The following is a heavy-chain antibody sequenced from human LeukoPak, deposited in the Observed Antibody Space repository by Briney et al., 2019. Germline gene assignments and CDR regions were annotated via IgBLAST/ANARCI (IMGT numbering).Heavy chain of an antibody. D-gene: IGHD2-21*01. CDR3: ARSRSRPLLPPLPKSQYYFDY. CDR1: GGSFSGYY. Sequence: SETLSLTCAVYGGSFSGYYWSWIRQPPGRGLEWIGEINHSGSTNYNPSLKSRVTISVDTSKNQFSLKLSSVTAADTAVYYCARSRSRPLLPPLPKSQYYFDYWGPGTLVTVSS. J-gene: IGHJ4*02. V-gene: IGHV4-34*01. CDR2: INHSGST.